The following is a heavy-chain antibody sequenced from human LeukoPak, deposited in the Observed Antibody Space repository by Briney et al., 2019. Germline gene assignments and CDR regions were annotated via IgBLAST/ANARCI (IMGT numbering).Heavy chain of an antibody. Sequence: GGSLRLSCEVSGFTFSSYHMNWVRQAPGKGLVWVSRINSDGSSTSYADSVKGRFTISRDNAKNTLYLQMNSLRAEDTAVYYCARENSGSYYYYMDVWGKGTTVTVSS. CDR2: INSDGSST. CDR3: ARENSGSYYYYMDV. CDR1: GFTFSSYH. J-gene: IGHJ6*03. V-gene: IGHV3-74*01. D-gene: IGHD1-26*01.